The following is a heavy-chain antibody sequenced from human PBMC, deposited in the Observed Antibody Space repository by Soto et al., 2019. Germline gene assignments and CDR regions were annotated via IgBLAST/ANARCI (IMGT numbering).Heavy chain of an antibody. CDR3: ARRSSSSLGSLFDP. V-gene: IGHV4-39*01. CDR1: GGSISSGDYY. D-gene: IGHD6-6*01. CDR2: MYYTGNK. Sequence: SETLSLTCTVSGGSISSGDYYWSWIRQPPGKGLEWIGAMYYTGNKNYNPSLESRVTMSVDTSKNQFSLKLSSVTPTDTAVYYCARRSSSSLGSLFDPWGRGILVTVSS. J-gene: IGHJ5*02.